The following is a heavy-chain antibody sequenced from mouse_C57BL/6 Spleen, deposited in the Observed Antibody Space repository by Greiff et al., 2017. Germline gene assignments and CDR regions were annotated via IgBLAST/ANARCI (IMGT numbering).Heavy chain of an antibody. D-gene: IGHD1-1*01. CDR2: ISSGSSTI. V-gene: IGHV5-17*01. J-gene: IGHJ3*01. CDR3: ARAYYYGSSYGFAY. CDR1: GFTFSDYG. Sequence: ESGGGLVKPGGSLKLSCAASGFTFSDYGMHWVRQAPEKGLEWVAYISSGSSTIYYADTVKGRFTISRDNAKNTLFLQMTSLRSEDTAMYYCARAYYYGSSYGFAYWGQGTLVTVSA.